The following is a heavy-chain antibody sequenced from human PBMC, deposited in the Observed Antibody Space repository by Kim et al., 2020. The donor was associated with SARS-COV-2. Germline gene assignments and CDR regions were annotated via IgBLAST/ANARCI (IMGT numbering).Heavy chain of an antibody. CDR1: GGTFSSYA. V-gene: IGHV1-69*13. CDR2: IIPIFGTA. CDR3: SFDSSGYYPYYFQH. Sequence: SVKVSCKASGGTFSSYAISWVRQAPGQGLEWMGGIIPIFGTANYAQKFQGRVTITADESTSTAYMELSSLRSEDTAVYYCSFDSSGYYPYYFQHWGQGTLVTVSS. J-gene: IGHJ1*01. D-gene: IGHD3-22*01.